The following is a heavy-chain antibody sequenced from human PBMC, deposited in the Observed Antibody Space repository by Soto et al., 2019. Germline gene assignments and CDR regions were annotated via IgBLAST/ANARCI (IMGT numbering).Heavy chain of an antibody. D-gene: IGHD7-27*01. J-gene: IGHJ4*02. Sequence: SETLSLTCTVSGGSISNQYWSWIRQPPGKELEWIGYIYYNGNTNYNPSLKSRVTMSVDTSKNHFSLKLSSVTAADTAVYYCARSNWYSEYWGQGTLVTVSS. V-gene: IGHV4-59*11. CDR2: IYYNGNT. CDR3: ARSNWYSEY. CDR1: GGSISNQY.